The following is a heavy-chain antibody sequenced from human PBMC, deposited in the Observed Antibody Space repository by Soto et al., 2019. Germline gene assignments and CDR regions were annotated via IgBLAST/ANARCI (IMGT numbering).Heavy chain of an antibody. CDR2: FDPEDGET. CDR1: GYTLTELS. Sequence: ASVKVSCKVSGYTLTELSMHWVRQAPGKGLEWMGGFDPEDGETIYAQRFQGRVTMTEDTSTDTAYMELSSLRSEDTAVYYCATDRYCSGGSCYQHWGQGTLVTVSS. D-gene: IGHD2-15*01. CDR3: ATDRYCSGGSCYQH. J-gene: IGHJ1*01. V-gene: IGHV1-24*01.